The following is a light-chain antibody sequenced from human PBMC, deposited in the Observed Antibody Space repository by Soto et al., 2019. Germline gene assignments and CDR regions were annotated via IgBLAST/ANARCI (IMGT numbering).Light chain of an antibody. CDR3: QQYNNWPPWT. J-gene: IGKJ1*01. CDR1: QSVSSN. CDR2: GAS. Sequence: EIVVRHSPPTLSVSPRERATLSCRASQSVSSNLAWYQQKPGQAPRLLIYGASTRATGIPARFSGSGSGTEFTLTISSLKSEDFAVYYCQQYNNWPPWTFGQGTKVDIK. V-gene: IGKV3-15*01.